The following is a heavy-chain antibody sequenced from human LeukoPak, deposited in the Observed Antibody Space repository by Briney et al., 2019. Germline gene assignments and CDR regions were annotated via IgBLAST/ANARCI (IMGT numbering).Heavy chain of an antibody. CDR1: GGSISSYY. D-gene: IGHD2-2*01. CDR3: ARRRPRGYCSSPRCSYNWFDP. J-gene: IGHJ5*02. V-gene: IGHV4-4*07. CDR2: IYTSGST. Sequence: SETLSLTCTVSGGSISSYYWSWIRQPAGKGLEWIGRIYTSGSTNYNPSLKSRVTISVDTSKNQFSLKLSSVTAPDTAVYYCARRRPRGYCSSPRCSYNWFDPGGQGTLVTVSS.